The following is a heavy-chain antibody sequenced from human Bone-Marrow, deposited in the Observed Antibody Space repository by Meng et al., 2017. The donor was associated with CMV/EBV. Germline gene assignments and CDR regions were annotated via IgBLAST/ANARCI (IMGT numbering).Heavy chain of an antibody. V-gene: IGHV3-7*01. J-gene: IGHJ5*02. CDR3: ARDQDSSSWYRGWFDP. CDR1: GFTFSSHW. Sequence: GGSLRLSCAASGFTFSSHWMSWVRQAPGKGLEWVANIKQDGSEKYYVDSVKGRFTISRDNAKNSLYLQMNSLRAEDTAVYYCARDQDSSSWYRGWFDPWGQGTLVTVSS. CDR2: IKQDGSEK. D-gene: IGHD6-13*01.